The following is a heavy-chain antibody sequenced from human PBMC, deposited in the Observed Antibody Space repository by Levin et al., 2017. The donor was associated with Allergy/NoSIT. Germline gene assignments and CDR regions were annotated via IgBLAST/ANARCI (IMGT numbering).Heavy chain of an antibody. V-gene: IGHV3-7*04. J-gene: IGHJ4*02. CDR2: IKQDGSEG. CDR1: GFSFSSYW. Sequence: PGGSLRLSCAASGFSFSSYWMSWVRQAPGKGLEWVANIKQDGSEGYYAESVKGRFTISRDNAQNSLLLQMNSLRAEDTAVYYCGRPLGGTWYDLRYWGQGSLVTVSS. D-gene: IGHD3/OR15-3a*01. CDR3: GRPLGGTWYDLRY.